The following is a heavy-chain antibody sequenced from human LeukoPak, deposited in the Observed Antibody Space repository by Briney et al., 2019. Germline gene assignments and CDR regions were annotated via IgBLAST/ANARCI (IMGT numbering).Heavy chain of an antibody. D-gene: IGHD5-24*01. CDR1: GFNFITAA. Sequence: GSLRLSCAASGFNFITAAMTWVRQAPGKGLEWVSLPSSVGASTDYADSVKGRFTRSRDNSNHSLFLQMNSLRVEDTAMYYCVKDIQLSTWGLGTMVTVSS. CDR2: PSSVGAST. CDR3: VKDIQLST. V-gene: IGHV3-23*01. J-gene: IGHJ3*01.